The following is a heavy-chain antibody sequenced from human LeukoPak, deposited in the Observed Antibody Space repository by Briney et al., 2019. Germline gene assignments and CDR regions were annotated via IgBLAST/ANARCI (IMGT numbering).Heavy chain of an antibody. CDR2: ISSSGSTI. J-gene: IGHJ4*02. Sequence: GGSLRLSCAASGFTFSSYEMNWVRQAPGKGLEWVSYISSSGSTIFYADSVKGRFTISRDNAKNSLYLQMNSLRAEDTAVYYCARRGVNYYDSSGYYYWGQGTLVTVSS. V-gene: IGHV3-48*03. D-gene: IGHD3-22*01. CDR3: ARRGVNYYDSSGYYY. CDR1: GFTFSSYE.